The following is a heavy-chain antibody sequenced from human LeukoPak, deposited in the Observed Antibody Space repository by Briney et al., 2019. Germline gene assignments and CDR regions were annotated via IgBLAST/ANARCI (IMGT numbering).Heavy chain of an antibody. Sequence: SETLSITCTVSLGSVSTSNYCWGWIRQPPGKGLEWIGSIYYSGSTHYNPSLKSRVTISVDTSKNQFSLKLNSMTAADTAVYYCARHYYVWGSYRYADYWGQGTLVTVSS. CDR2: IYYSGST. J-gene: IGHJ4*02. CDR1: LGSVSTSNYC. CDR3: ARHYYVWGSYRYADY. V-gene: IGHV4-39*01. D-gene: IGHD3-16*02.